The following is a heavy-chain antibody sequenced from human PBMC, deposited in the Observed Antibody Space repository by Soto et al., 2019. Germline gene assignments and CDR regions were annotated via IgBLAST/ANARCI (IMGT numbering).Heavy chain of an antibody. CDR1: GFTFSTYG. V-gene: IGHV3-30*03. Sequence: QVQLVESGGGVVQPGGSLRLSCAASGFTFSTYGMDWVRQAPGKGLEWVGVITYDGNNKYYGDSVKGRFTISRDNSKNTLYLQMNSLRAEDTAVYYCATQNYGSDDYWGQGTLVTVSS. J-gene: IGHJ4*02. D-gene: IGHD4-17*01. CDR2: ITYDGNNK. CDR3: ATQNYGSDDY.